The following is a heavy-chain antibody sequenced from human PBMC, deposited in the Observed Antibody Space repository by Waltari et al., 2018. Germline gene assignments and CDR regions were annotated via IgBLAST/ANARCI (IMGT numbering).Heavy chain of an antibody. V-gene: IGHV3-74*01. Sequence: EVQLVESGGGLIQPGGSLRLSCAASGFTFSSYWMHWLRQAPGKGLVWVSRINTDGSSTTYADSVKGRFPISRDNAKNTLYLQMNSLRAEDTAVYYCARAGGGELRMGFDPWGQGTLVTVSS. CDR2: INTDGSST. CDR1: GFTFSSYW. CDR3: ARAGGGELRMGFDP. D-gene: IGHD2-21*01. J-gene: IGHJ5*02.